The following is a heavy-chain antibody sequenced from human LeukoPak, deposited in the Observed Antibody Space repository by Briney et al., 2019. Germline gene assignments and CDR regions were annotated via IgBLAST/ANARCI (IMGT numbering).Heavy chain of an antibody. CDR3: ARDQYAGIAVAGTSGT. Sequence: SETLSLTCTVSGGSISSSSYYWGWIRQPPGKGLEWIGSIYYSGSTYYNPSLKSRVTISVDTSKNQFSLKLSSVTAADTAVYYCARDQYAGIAVAGTSGTWGQGTLATVSS. CDR2: IYYSGST. V-gene: IGHV4-39*07. CDR1: GGSISSSSYY. D-gene: IGHD6-19*01. J-gene: IGHJ5*02.